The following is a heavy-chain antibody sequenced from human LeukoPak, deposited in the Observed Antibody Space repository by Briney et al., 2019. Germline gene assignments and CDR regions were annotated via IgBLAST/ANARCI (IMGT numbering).Heavy chain of an antibody. D-gene: IGHD2-2*01. CDR2: ISSSSSYI. CDR3: AGLVVPAATSALYYYYGMDV. J-gene: IGHJ6*02. Sequence: GGSLRLSCAASGFTFSSYSMNWVRQAPGKGLEWVSSISSSSSYIYYADSVKGRFTISRDNAKNSLYLQMNSLRAEDTAVYYCAGLVVPAATSALYYYYGMDVWGQGTTVTVSS. CDR1: GFTFSSYS. V-gene: IGHV3-21*01.